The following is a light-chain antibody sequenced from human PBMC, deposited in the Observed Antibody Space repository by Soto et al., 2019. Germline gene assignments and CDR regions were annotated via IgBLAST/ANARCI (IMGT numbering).Light chain of an antibody. CDR1: QAIRTA. CDR3: QQYSTYTPRT. CDR2: AAS. V-gene: IGKV1-17*01. J-gene: IGKJ1*01. Sequence: IQLTQSPSSLYASVGDRVTITCRASQAIRTALGWYQQKPGKVPKLLIYAASILQSGVPSRFSGSGSGTEFTLTISSLQPDDFATYYCQQYSTYTPRTFGQGTKVDIK.